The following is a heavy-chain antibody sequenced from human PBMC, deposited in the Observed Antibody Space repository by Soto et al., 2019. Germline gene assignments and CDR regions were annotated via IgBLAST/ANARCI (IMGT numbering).Heavy chain of an antibody. Sequence: SETLSLTCTVSGGSISSYYWSWIRQPPGKGLEWIGYIYYSGSTNYNPSLKSRVTISVDTSKNQFSLKLSSVTAADTAVYYCARDREEGYCSGGSCWSYYYYMDVWGKGTTVTVSS. J-gene: IGHJ6*03. CDR2: IYYSGST. V-gene: IGHV4-59*01. CDR3: ARDREEGYCSGGSCWSYYYYMDV. D-gene: IGHD2-15*01. CDR1: GGSISSYY.